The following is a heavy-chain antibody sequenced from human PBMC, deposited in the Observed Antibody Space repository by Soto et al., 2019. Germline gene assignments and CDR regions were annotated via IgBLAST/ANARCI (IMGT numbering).Heavy chain of an antibody. CDR1: GFTFSNYG. Sequence: QVQLVESGGGVVQPGRSLRLSCAASGFTFSNYGMHWVRQAPGKGLEWVAVIWYDGSNKYYADSVKGRFTISRDNSKNTLYLQMNSLRAEDTAVYYCARVGPLSSYYYYMDVWGKGTTVTVSS. D-gene: IGHD1-26*01. J-gene: IGHJ6*03. CDR2: IWYDGSNK. V-gene: IGHV3-33*01. CDR3: ARVGPLSSYYYYMDV.